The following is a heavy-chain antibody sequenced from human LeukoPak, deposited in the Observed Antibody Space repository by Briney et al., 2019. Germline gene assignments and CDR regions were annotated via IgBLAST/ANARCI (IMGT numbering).Heavy chain of an antibody. CDR2: AYFRSKWYS. Sequence: SQTLSLTCAISGDSASSNRVAWNRIRQSPSRGLEWLGRAYFRSKWYSDYAVSVKSRISINPDTSKNQFSLQLNSVTPEDTAVYYCARSQSGVAFDYWGQGTLVTVSS. J-gene: IGHJ4*02. D-gene: IGHD3-3*01. CDR3: ARSQSGVAFDY. CDR1: GDSASSNRVA. V-gene: IGHV6-1*01.